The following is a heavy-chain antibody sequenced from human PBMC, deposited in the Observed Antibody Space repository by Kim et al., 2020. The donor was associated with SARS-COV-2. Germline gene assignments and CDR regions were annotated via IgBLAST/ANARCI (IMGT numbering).Heavy chain of an antibody. V-gene: IGHV1-46*01. J-gene: IGHJ4*02. CDR3: ARGYSDGWYGYSAY. CDR1: GYTFTNYY. CDR2: INPSDGST. Sequence: ASVKVSCKASGYTFTNYYMHWVRQAPGQGLEWMGIINPSDGSTKYAQKFQGRVTMTRDSSTTTGYMDLSSLRSEDTAVYYCARGYSDGWYGYSAYWCQGT. D-gene: IGHD5-18*01.